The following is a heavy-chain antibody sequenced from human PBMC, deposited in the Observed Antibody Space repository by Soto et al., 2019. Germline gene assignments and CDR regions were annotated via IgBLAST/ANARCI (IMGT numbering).Heavy chain of an antibody. CDR2: INPNSGGT. V-gene: IGHV1-2*04. J-gene: IGHJ5*02. D-gene: IGHD3-22*01. CDR1: GYTFTGYY. Sequence: ASVKVSCKASGYTFTGYYMHWVRQAPGQGLERMGWINPNSGGTNYAQNFQGWVTMTRDTSISTAYMELSRLRSDDTAVYFCSRDPFYYDSSGYYPSLGFDPWGQGTLVTVSS. CDR3: SRDPFYYDSSGYYPSLGFDP.